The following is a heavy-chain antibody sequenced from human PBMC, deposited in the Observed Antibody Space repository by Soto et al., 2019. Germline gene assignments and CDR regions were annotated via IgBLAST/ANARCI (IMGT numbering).Heavy chain of an antibody. CDR3: ARRSVSHSNAFDF. CDR1: GCTVRKLA. CDR2: FIPIIGGG. V-gene: IGHV1-69*01. D-gene: IGHD6-19*01. J-gene: IGHJ3*01. Sequence: GPLVQSGAEVKKPGSSVKVSCKASGCTVRKLAINWVRQAPGQGLEWMGGFIPIIGGGINAQKFQGRVTITSDESTSTAYMELSSLISEDTAMYFGARRSVSHSNAFDFWGQGKMVTVSS.